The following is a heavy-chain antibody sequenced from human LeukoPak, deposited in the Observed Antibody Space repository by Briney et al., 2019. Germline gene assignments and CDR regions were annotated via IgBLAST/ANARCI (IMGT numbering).Heavy chain of an antibody. V-gene: IGHV1-46*01. CDR3: ARDSSMLRGPLVIYYFDF. J-gene: IGHJ4*02. CDR1: GYTFTGYW. D-gene: IGHD3-10*01. CDR2: ISPSGGST. Sequence: ASVKVSCKAFGYTFTGYWVHWVRQAPGQGPEWMGVISPSGGSTIYAQKFKGRVTLTRDMSTSTDYLELSSLRSEDTAVYYCARDSSMLRGPLVIYYFDFWGQGTLVTVSS.